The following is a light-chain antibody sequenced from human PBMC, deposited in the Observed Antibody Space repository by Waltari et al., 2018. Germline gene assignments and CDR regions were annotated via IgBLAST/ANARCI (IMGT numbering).Light chain of an antibody. CDR1: QGIRND. V-gene: IGKV1-6*01. Sequence: AIQMTQSPSSLSASVGDRVTITCRASQGIRNDLGWYQQKPGKAPKLLVYDASSVQSGVPSRFSGSGSGTEFTLTISSLQPEDSATYYCLQDYNYPWTFGQGTSVEIK. J-gene: IGKJ1*01. CDR2: DAS. CDR3: LQDYNYPWT.